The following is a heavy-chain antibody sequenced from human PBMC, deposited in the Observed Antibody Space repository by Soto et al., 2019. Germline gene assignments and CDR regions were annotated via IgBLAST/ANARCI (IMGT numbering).Heavy chain of an antibody. Sequence: PGESLKISCKGSGYSFTSYWISWVRQMPGKGLEWMGRIDPSDSYTNYSPSFQGHVTISADKSISTAYLQWSSLKASDTAMYYCARSAVAGTARNDDTDYWGQGTLVTVSS. V-gene: IGHV5-10-1*01. D-gene: IGHD6-19*01. CDR2: IDPSDSYT. J-gene: IGHJ4*02. CDR1: GYSFTSYW. CDR3: ARSAVAGTARNDDTDY.